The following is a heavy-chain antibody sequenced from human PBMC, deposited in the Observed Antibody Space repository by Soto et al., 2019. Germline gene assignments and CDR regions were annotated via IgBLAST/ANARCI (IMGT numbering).Heavy chain of an antibody. CDR1: GGSLIRYY. V-gene: IGHV4-59*01. CDR2: VYYSGNT. Sequence: SEALSLTCTVSGGSLIRYYWTWILQPPWKGLEWIGYVYYSGNTNYNPSLKSRVTISVDTSKNQFSLKLGSVTAADTAVYYCAKRPLADYGGIFDPWGHGTLVTVSS. CDR3: AKRPLADYGGIFDP. J-gene: IGHJ5*02. D-gene: IGHD4-17*01.